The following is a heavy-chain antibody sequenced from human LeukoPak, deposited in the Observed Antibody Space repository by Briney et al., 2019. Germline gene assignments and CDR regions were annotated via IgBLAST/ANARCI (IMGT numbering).Heavy chain of an antibody. CDR2: TYHSGST. Sequence: SETLSLTCAVSGYSISSGYYWGWIRQPPGKGLEWIGSTYHSGSTYYNPSLKSRVTISVDTSKNQFSLKLSSVTAADTAVYYCARSGGPPAGPRFRSYYYYGMDVWGKGTTVTVSS. CDR1: GYSISSGYY. CDR3: ARSGGPPAGPRFRSYYYYGMDV. J-gene: IGHJ6*04. V-gene: IGHV4-38-2*01. D-gene: IGHD2-2*01.